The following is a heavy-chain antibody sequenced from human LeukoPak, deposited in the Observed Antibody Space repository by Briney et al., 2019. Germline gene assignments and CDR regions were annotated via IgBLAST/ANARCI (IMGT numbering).Heavy chain of an antibody. V-gene: IGHV4-34*01. CDR1: GGSFSGYY. J-gene: IGHJ3*02. D-gene: IGHD3-22*01. CDR2: INHSGST. CDR3: ARGKVVVVITADAFDI. Sequence: PSETLSLTCAVYGGSFSGYYWSWIRQPPGKGLEWIGEINHSGSTNYNPSLKSRVTISVDTSKNQFSLKLSSVTAADTAVYYCARGKVVVVITADAFDIRGQGTMVTVSS.